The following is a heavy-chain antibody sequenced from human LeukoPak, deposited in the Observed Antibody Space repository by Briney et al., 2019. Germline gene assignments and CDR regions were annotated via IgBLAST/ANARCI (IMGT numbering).Heavy chain of an antibody. CDR3: AKGLYSSSWVYYYYYMDV. D-gene: IGHD6-13*01. Sequence: GGSLRLSCAASGFTFSSYGMHWVRQAPGKGLEWVAFIRYDGSNKYYADSVKGRFTISRDNSKNTLYLQMNSLRAEDTAVYYCAKGLYSSSWVYYYYYMDVWGKGTTVTVSS. CDR2: IRYDGSNK. CDR1: GFTFSSYG. V-gene: IGHV3-30*02. J-gene: IGHJ6*03.